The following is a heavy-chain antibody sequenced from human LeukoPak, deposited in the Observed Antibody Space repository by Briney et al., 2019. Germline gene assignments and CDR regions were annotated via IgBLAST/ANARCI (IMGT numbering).Heavy chain of an antibody. CDR2: ISYDGSNK. CDR1: GFTFNNYG. J-gene: IGHJ1*01. D-gene: IGHD6-13*01. Sequence: GGSLRLSCAASGFTFNNYGIYWVRQAPGKGLEWVAAISYDGSNKYYADSVKGRFTISRDNSKNTLYLQMNSLRAEDTAVYYCATDSSSWPEYFQHWGQGTLVTVSS. CDR3: ATDSSSWPEYFQH. V-gene: IGHV3-30*03.